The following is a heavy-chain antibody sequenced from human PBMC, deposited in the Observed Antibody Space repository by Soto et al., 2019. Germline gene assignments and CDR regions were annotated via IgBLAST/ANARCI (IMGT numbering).Heavy chain of an antibody. Sequence: QLQLQESGPGLVKPSETLSLTCTVSGGSISSSSYYWGWIRQPPGKGLEWIGSIYYSGSTYYNPSLKSRVTISIDTSKNQFPLKLCSVTADDTAVYYCARHEGYCSGGSCYSSYWFDPWGQGTLVTVSS. V-gene: IGHV4-39*01. CDR1: GGSISSSSYY. D-gene: IGHD2-15*01. CDR2: IYYSGST. J-gene: IGHJ5*02. CDR3: ARHEGYCSGGSCYSSYWFDP.